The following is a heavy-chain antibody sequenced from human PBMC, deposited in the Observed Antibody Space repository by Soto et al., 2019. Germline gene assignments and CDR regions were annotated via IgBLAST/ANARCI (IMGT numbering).Heavy chain of an antibody. CDR3: ARDIGAPPGDYYYGMDV. V-gene: IGHV3-30-3*01. Sequence: GGSLRLSCAASGFTFSSYAMHWVRQAPGKGLEWVAVISYDGSNKYYADSVKGRFTISRDNSKNTLYLQMNSLRAEDTAVYYCARDIGAPPGDYYYGMDVWGQGTTVTVSS. CDR1: GFTFSSYA. D-gene: IGHD6-6*01. J-gene: IGHJ6*02. CDR2: ISYDGSNK.